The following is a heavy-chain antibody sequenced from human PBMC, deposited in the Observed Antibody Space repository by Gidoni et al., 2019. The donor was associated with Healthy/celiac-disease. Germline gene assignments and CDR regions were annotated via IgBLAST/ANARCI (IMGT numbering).Heavy chain of an antibody. Sequence: QVQLVESGGGVVQPGRSLRLSCAASGFPFSSYAIPWVRQAPGKGLEWVAVISYDGSNKYYADSVKGRFTISRDNSKNTLYLQMNSLRAEDTAVYYCARERGYSYGVNDYYYYYGMDVWGQGTTVTVSS. CDR1: GFPFSSYA. D-gene: IGHD5-18*01. V-gene: IGHV3-30-3*01. J-gene: IGHJ6*02. CDR3: ARERGYSYGVNDYYYYYGMDV. CDR2: ISYDGSNK.